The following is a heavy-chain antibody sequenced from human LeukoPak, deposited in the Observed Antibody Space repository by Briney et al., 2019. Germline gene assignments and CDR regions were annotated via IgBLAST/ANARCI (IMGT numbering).Heavy chain of an antibody. CDR3: ARSSGELRYFDWLGAFDI. CDR2: IYYSGST. D-gene: IGHD3-9*01. CDR1: GGSISSYY. Sequence: PSETLSLTCTVSGGSISSYYWSWIRQPPGKGLEWIGYIYYSGSTNYNPSLKSRVTISVDTSKNQFSLKLSSVTAADTAVYYCARSSGELRYFDWLGAFDIWGQGTMVTVSS. J-gene: IGHJ3*02. V-gene: IGHV4-59*08.